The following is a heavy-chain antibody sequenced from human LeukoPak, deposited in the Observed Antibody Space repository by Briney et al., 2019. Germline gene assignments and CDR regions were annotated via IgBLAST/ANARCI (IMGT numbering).Heavy chain of an antibody. CDR2: ISAYNGNT. J-gene: IGHJ4*02. Sequence: GASVKVSCKASGGTFSSYAISWVRQAPGQGLEWMGWISAYNGNTNYAQKLQGRVTMTTDTSTSTAYMELRSLRSDDTAVYYCARYYYDSSGYYEVDYWGQGTLVTVSS. D-gene: IGHD3-22*01. CDR3: ARYYYDSSGYYEVDY. V-gene: IGHV1-18*01. CDR1: GGTFSSYA.